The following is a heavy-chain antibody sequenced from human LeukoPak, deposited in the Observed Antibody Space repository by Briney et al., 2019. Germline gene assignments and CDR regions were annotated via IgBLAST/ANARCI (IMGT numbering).Heavy chain of an antibody. Sequence: PGGSLRLSCAASGFTFSSYSMNWVRQAPGKGLEWVSSISSSSSYIYYADSVKGRFTISRDNAKNSLYLQMNSLRAEDTAVYYCARDGAVADTIDYWGQGTLVTVSS. V-gene: IGHV3-21*01. J-gene: IGHJ4*02. D-gene: IGHD6-19*01. CDR2: ISSSSSYI. CDR1: GFTFSSYS. CDR3: ARDGAVADTIDY.